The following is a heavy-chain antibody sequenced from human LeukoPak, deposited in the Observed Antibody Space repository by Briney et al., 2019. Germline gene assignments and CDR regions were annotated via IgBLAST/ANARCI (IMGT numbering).Heavy chain of an antibody. V-gene: IGHV3-7*01. CDR2: IKQDGSEK. Sequence: GGSLRLSCAASGFTFSSYWMSWVRQAPGKGLEWVANIKQDGSEKYYVDSVKGRFTISRDNAKNSLYLQMNSLRAEDTAVYYCATVADCSGGSCYSGVVYFDYWGQGTLVTVYS. J-gene: IGHJ4*02. D-gene: IGHD2-15*01. CDR1: GFTFSSYW. CDR3: ATVADCSGGSCYSGVVYFDY.